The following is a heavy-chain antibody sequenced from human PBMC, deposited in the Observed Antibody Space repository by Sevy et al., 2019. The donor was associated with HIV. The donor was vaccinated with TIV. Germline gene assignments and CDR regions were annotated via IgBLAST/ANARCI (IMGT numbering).Heavy chain of an antibody. CDR2: INHTGSL. CDR3: ARGRQAYVVVVPSTVPFDY. Sequence: SETLSLTCAVSGGSFSGYFWNWIRQSPGKGLEWIGEINHTGSLKYNPSLKSRVTISVDASKSQLSLRLRSVTAADTAVYYCARGRQAYVVVVPSTVPFDYWGRGTLVTVSS. J-gene: IGHJ4*02. CDR1: GGSFSGYF. D-gene: IGHD2-2*01. V-gene: IGHV4-34*01.